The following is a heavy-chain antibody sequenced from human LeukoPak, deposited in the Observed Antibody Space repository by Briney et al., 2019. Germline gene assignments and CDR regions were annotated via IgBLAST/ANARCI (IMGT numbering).Heavy chain of an antibody. J-gene: IGHJ6*02. D-gene: IGHD2-15*01. V-gene: IGHV4-34*01. CDR3: ARFWGYCSGGSCYSGYVKTGNYYYYGMDV. Sequence: SETLSLTCAVYGGSFSGYYWSWIRQPPGKGLEWIGEINHSGSTNYNPSLKSRVTISVDTSKNQFSLKLSSVTAADTAVYYCARFWGYCSGGSCYSGYVKTGNYYYYGMDVWGQGTTVTVSS. CDR2: INHSGST. CDR1: GGSFSGYY.